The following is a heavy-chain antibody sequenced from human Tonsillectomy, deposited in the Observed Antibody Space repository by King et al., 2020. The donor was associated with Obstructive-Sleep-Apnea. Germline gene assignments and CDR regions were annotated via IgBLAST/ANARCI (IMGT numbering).Heavy chain of an antibody. J-gene: IGHJ6*02. D-gene: IGHD2-15*01. CDR2: INPNSGGT. V-gene: IGHV1-2*04. Sequence: VQLVQSGAEVKKPGASVKVSCKASGYTFTGYYMHWVRQAPGQGLKWMGWINPNSGGTNYAQKFQGWVTMTRDTSISTAYMELSRLRSDDTAVYYCARDCSGGSCYGMDVWGQGTTVTVSS. CDR1: GYTFTGYY. CDR3: ARDCSGGSCYGMDV.